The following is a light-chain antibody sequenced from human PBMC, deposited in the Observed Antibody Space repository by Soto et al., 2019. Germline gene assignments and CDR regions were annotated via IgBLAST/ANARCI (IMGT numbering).Light chain of an antibody. V-gene: IGKV2-28*01. CDR2: LGS. J-gene: IGKJ4*01. Sequence: DIVMTQSPLSLPVTPGEPASISCRSSQSLLHSNGYNYLDWYLQKPGQSPQLLIYLGSNRASGVPDRFRGCGSGTDFALEISRVEAEDVGVYYCVQALQTALTLVGGTKVEIK. CDR1: QSLLHSNGYNY. CDR3: VQALQTALT.